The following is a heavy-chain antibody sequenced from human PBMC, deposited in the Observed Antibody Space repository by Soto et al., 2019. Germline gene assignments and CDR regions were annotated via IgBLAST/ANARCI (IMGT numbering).Heavy chain of an antibody. CDR2: IGVGGGDR. Sequence: GGSLRLSCAASGFTFSSYAMSWVRQAPGKGLEWVSIIGVGGGDRYYPESVKGRFTISRGNSRDTLYLEMNSLRDEDTAVYYCGRVRFGALVWGQGT. J-gene: IGHJ4*02. CDR3: GRVRFGALV. CDR1: GFTFSSYA. D-gene: IGHD3-10*01. V-gene: IGHV3-23*01.